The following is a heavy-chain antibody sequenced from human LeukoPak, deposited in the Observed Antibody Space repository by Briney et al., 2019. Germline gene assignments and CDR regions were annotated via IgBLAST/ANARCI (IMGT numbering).Heavy chain of an antibody. CDR3: ARDRGAYAREY. CDR1: GFTFSSYW. V-gene: IGHV3-7*03. D-gene: IGHD5-24*01. J-gene: IGHJ4*02. Sequence: GGSLRLSCAASGFTFSSYWMSWVRQAPGKGLEWVANIKRDGSEKYYVDSVKGRFTTPRDNAQNSLYLQMNSLRVEDTAVYYCARDRGAYAREYWGQGTLVTVSS. CDR2: IKRDGSEK.